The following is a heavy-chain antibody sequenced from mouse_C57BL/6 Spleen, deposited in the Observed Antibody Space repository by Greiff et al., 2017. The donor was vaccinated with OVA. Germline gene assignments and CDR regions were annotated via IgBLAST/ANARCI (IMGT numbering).Heavy chain of an antibody. J-gene: IGHJ4*01. CDR1: GYTFTSYW. CDR2: IHPNSGST. Sequence: QVQLQQSGAELVKPGASVKLSCKASGYTFTSYWMHWVKQRPGQGLEWIGMIHPNSGSTNYNEKFKSKATLTVDKSSSTAYMQLSSLTSEDSAVYYCARRYYGSSLYAMDYWGQGTSVTVSS. D-gene: IGHD1-1*01. V-gene: IGHV1-64*01. CDR3: ARRYYGSSLYAMDY.